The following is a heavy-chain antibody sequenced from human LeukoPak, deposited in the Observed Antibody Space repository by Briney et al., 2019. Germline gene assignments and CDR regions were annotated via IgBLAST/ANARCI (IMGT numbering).Heavy chain of an antibody. J-gene: IGHJ4*02. D-gene: IGHD2-8*01. CDR2: INPSSGGT. Sequence: ASVKVSCKASGYTFTGYYMHWVRQAPGQGLEWMGWINPSSGGTNYAQKFQGRVTMTRDTSISTAYMELSRLRSDDTAVYYCARGPALTVYAIDPPDYWGQGTLVTVSS. V-gene: IGHV1-2*02. CDR3: ARGPALTVYAIDPPDY. CDR1: GYTFTGYY.